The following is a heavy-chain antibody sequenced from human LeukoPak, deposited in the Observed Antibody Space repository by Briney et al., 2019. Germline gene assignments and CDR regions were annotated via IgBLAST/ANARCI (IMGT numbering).Heavy chain of an antibody. J-gene: IGHJ4*02. CDR1: GLTVSSNY. CDR2: IYSGDST. Sequence: QPGGSLRLSCAASGLTVSSNYMKWVRQAPGKGLEWVSVIYSGDSTYYADSVKGRFTISRDNSKNTLYLQMNSLRAEDTAVYYCTRRFCTNGVCYFDYWGQGTLVTVSS. D-gene: IGHD2-8*01. V-gene: IGHV3-53*01. CDR3: TRRFCTNGVCYFDY.